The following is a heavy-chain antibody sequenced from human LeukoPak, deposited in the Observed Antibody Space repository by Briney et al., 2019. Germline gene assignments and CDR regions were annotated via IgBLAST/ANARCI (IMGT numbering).Heavy chain of an antibody. D-gene: IGHD6-25*01. J-gene: IGHJ5*01. Sequence: PGGSLRLFCAASGFTFSNYAMSCARQARGKGLEWVSPISSNAKSAYYADSVKGRFTSSRDNSKNTLYLQMNSLRAEDTAVYYCAKARAAGSGDADSWGQGTLVTVSS. CDR1: GFTFSNYA. CDR2: ISSNAKSA. V-gene: IGHV3-23*01. CDR3: AKARAAGSGDADS.